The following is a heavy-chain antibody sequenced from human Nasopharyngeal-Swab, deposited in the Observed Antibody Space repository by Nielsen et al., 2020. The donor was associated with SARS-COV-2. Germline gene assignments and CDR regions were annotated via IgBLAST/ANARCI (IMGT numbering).Heavy chain of an antibody. V-gene: IGHV3-23*01. CDR1: GFTFNNYN. CDR3: AKAPYLRGLDV. J-gene: IGHJ6*02. Sequence: GESLKISCAASGFTFNNYNFNWVRQAPGKGLEWVSIISGSGDTTYYADSVKDRFTISRDNSKNTLYLQTNSLRVEDTAVYYCAKAPYLRGLDVWGQGTTVTVSS. D-gene: IGHD2-21*01. CDR2: ISGSGDTT.